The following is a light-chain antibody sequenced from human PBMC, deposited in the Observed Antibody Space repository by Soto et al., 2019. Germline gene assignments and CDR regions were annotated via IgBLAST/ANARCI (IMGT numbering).Light chain of an antibody. CDR3: QQYNNWPRAT. V-gene: IGKV3-15*01. Sequence: EIVMTQSPATLSVSPGERATLSCRASQSINDNLAWYQQKPGQAPRLLMFRTSTRATGFPARFSAGGSGTDFNLTISSLQPEDFAIYHCQQYNNWPRATFGGGTKVEIK. CDR1: QSINDN. J-gene: IGKJ4*01. CDR2: RTS.